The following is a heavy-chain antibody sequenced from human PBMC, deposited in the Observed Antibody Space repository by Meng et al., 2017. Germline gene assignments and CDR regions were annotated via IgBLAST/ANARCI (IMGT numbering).Heavy chain of an antibody. CDR2: IYHGGNT. Sequence: QLRLQGSGPGLVKLSGTLSLTCVVSGGSISSVDWWSWVRQPPGKGLEWIGEIYHGGNTNYNPSLKSRVTISIDKSKNQFSLKLSSVTAADTAVYYCASWIYSCGWQWGQGTLVTVSS. CDR1: GGSISSVDW. D-gene: IGHD6-19*01. J-gene: IGHJ4*02. V-gene: IGHV4/OR15-8*02. CDR3: ASWIYSCGWQ.